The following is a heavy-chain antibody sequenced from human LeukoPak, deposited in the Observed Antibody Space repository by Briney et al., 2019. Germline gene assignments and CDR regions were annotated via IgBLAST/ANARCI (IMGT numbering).Heavy chain of an antibody. V-gene: IGHV4-34*01. CDR1: GGSFSGYY. Sequence: PSETLSLTCAVYGGSFSGYYWSWIRQPPGKGLEWIGEINHSGSTNYNPSLKSRVTISVDTSKNQFSLKLSSVTAADTAVYYCARGGRYDSSGSTYYFDYWGQGTLVTVSS. CDR3: ARGGRYDSSGSTYYFDY. J-gene: IGHJ4*02. CDR2: INHSGST. D-gene: IGHD3-22*01.